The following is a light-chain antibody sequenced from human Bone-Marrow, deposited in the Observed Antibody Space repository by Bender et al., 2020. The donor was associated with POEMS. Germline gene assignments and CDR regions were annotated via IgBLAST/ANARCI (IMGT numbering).Light chain of an antibody. Sequence: QSALTQPASVSGSPGHSITISCTGTSSDIGGYEYVAWYQQHPGNAPKLLIYDVTTRPSDISDRFSGSKSGNTASLTISGLQAEDEADYYCSSYSSSGTLFGGGTKLTVL. V-gene: IGLV2-14*03. CDR3: SSYSSSGTL. CDR1: SSDIGGYEY. CDR2: DVT. J-gene: IGLJ2*01.